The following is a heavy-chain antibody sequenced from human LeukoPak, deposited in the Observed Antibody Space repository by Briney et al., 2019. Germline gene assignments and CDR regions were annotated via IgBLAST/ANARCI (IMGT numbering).Heavy chain of an antibody. J-gene: IGHJ4*02. D-gene: IGHD6-19*01. Sequence: GGSLRLSCAASGFTFSSYWMHWVRQTPGKGLVWVSRINSDGSTTSYADSVKGRFTISRDNAKNSLYLQMNSLRAEDTAVYYCARVTRISGCAVYWGQGTLVTVSS. CDR3: ARVTRISGCAVY. CDR2: INSDGSTT. CDR1: GFTFSSYW. V-gene: IGHV3-74*01.